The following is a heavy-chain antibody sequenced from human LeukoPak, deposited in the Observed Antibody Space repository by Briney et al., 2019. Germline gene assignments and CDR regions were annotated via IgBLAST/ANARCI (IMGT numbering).Heavy chain of an antibody. CDR1: GYTFTGYY. CDR2: INPNSGGT. Sequence: GASVKVSCKASGYTFTGYYMHWVRQAPGQGLEWMGRINPNSGGTNYAQKFQGRDTMTRDTSISTAYMELSRLRSDDTAVYYRARGNVVFGVSTHFDYWGQGTLVTVSS. CDR3: ARGNVVFGVSTHFDY. D-gene: IGHD3-3*01. J-gene: IGHJ4*02. V-gene: IGHV1-2*06.